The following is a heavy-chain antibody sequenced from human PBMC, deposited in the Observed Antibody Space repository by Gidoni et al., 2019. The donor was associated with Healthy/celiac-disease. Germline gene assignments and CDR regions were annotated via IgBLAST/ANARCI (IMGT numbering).Heavy chain of an antibody. J-gene: IGHJ6*02. Sequence: EVQLVESGGGLVQPGGSLRLSCAASRFTFRSYAMSWARQAPGKGLEWVSAISGSGGSTYYADSVKGRFTISRDNSKNTLYLQMNSLRAEDTAVYYCAKDPHDYSNYGMDVWGQGTTVTVSS. CDR2: ISGSGGST. V-gene: IGHV3-23*04. CDR3: AKDPHDYSNYGMDV. D-gene: IGHD4-4*01. CDR1: RFTFRSYA.